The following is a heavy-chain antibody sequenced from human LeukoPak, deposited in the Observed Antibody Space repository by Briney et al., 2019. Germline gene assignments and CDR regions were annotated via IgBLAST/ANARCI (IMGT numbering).Heavy chain of an antibody. CDR3: ARVIAAAGIEYFDY. CDR2: ISSNIDYK. J-gene: IGHJ4*02. D-gene: IGHD6-13*01. CDR1: GFTFSTYT. Sequence: GGSLRLSCAASGFTFSTYTMNWVRQAPGKGLEWVSSISSNIDYKYYTDSVKGRFTISRDNAKNSLYLQMNSLRAEDTAVYYCARVIAAAGIEYFDYWGQGTLVTVSS. V-gene: IGHV3-21*04.